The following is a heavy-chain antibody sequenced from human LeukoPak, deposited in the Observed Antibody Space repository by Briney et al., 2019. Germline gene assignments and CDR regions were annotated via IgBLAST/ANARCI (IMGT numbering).Heavy chain of an antibody. D-gene: IGHD5-24*01. CDR2: ISSSSSYI. J-gene: IGHJ4*02. CDR3: ARGGYGYSEGYFDY. V-gene: IGHV3-21*01. CDR1: GFTFSSYS. Sequence: GGSLRLSCAASGFTFSSYSMNWVRQAPGKELEWVSSISSSSSYIYYADSVKGRFTISRDNAKNSLYLQMNSLRAEDTAVYYCARGGYGYSEGYFDYWGQGTLDTVSS.